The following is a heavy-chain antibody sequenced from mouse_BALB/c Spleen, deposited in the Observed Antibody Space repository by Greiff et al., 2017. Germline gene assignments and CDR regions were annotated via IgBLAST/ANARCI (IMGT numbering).Heavy chain of an antibody. J-gene: IGHJ3*01. Sequence: VHVKQSGPELVKPGASVKISCKASGYSFTGYFMNWVMQSHGKSLEWIGRINPYNGDTFYNQKFKGKATLTVDKSSSTAHMELRSLASEDSAVYYCARSRGSGYDGFAYWGQGTLVTVSA. V-gene: IGHV1-20*02. CDR2: INPYNGDT. D-gene: IGHD2-2*01. CDR3: ARSRGSGYDGFAY. CDR1: GYSFTGYF.